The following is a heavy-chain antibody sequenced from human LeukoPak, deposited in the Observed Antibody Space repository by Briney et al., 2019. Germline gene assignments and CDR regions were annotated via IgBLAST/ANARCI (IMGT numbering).Heavy chain of an antibody. CDR3: ARRYCSGGGCDSGWYFDL. D-gene: IGHD2-15*01. V-gene: IGHV3-74*01. Sequence: GGSLRLSCAPSGFPVNCNSMGWARQAPGKGLVWVSRINSDGSGTNYADSVKGRFTISRDNAKNTLYLQMNSLRAEDTAVYYCARRYCSGGGCDSGWYFDLWGRGTLVTVSS. CDR1: GFPVNCNS. CDR2: INSDGSGT. J-gene: IGHJ2*01.